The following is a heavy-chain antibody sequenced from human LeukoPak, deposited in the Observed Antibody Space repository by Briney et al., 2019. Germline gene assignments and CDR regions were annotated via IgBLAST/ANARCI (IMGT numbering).Heavy chain of an antibody. CDR3: ARDSITMVRGVLDY. J-gene: IGHJ4*02. CDR1: GFTFSSYA. Sequence: GGSLRLSCAASGFTFSSYAMSWVRQAPGKGLEWVSAISGSGGSTYYADSVKGRFTISRDNSKNSLYLQMNSLRAEDTAVYYCARDSITMVRGVLDYWGQGTLVTVSS. D-gene: IGHD3-10*01. V-gene: IGHV3-23*01. CDR2: ISGSGGST.